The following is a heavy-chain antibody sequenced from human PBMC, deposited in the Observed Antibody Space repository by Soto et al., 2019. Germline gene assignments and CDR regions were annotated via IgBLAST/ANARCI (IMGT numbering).Heavy chain of an antibody. CDR3: ARATAIVIMVYPQS. D-gene: IGHD2-8*01. Sequence: QVQLVESGGGVVQPGRSLRLSCAASGFTFSSYAMHWVRQAPGKGLERVAVISYDGSNKYYADSVKGRFTISRDNSKNTLYLQMNSLRAEDTAVYYCARATAIVIMVYPQSWGQGTLVTVSS. V-gene: IGHV3-30-3*01. J-gene: IGHJ5*02. CDR1: GFTFSSYA. CDR2: ISYDGSNK.